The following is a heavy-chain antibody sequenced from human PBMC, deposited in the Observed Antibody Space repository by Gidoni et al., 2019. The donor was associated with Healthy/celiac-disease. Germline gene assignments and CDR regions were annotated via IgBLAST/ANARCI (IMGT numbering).Heavy chain of an antibody. CDR1: GFTFSSYA. J-gene: IGHJ5*02. V-gene: IGHV3-23*01. CDR2: ISGSGGST. Sequence: EVQLLEAGGGLVQPGGSLSLHCAASGFTFSSYALSWVRQAPGKGLEWVAAISGSGGSTYYADSVKGRFTISRDNSKNTLYLQMNSLRAEDTAVYYCAKGPSISGWYVDLWGQGTLVTVSS. D-gene: IGHD6-19*01. CDR3: AKGPSISGWYVDL.